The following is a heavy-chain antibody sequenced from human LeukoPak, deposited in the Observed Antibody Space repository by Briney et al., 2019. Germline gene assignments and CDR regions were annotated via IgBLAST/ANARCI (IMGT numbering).Heavy chain of an antibody. CDR3: ASGSYDFWSGYD. Sequence: ASVKVSCKASGYTFTSYDINWVRQATGQGLEWMGWMNPNSGNTGYAQKFQGRVTMTRDTSISTAYMELSRLRSDDTAVYYCASGSYDFWSGYDWGQGTLVTVSS. CDR1: GYTFTSYD. D-gene: IGHD3-3*01. J-gene: IGHJ4*02. CDR2: MNPNSGNT. V-gene: IGHV1-8*01.